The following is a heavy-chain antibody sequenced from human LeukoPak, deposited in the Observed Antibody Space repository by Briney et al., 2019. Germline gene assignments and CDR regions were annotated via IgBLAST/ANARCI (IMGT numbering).Heavy chain of an antibody. CDR2: IYSGGST. CDR1: GFTVSSNY. D-gene: IGHD3-10*01. J-gene: IGHJ6*03. Sequence: GGSLRLSCAASGFTVSSNYMSWVRQAPGKGLEWVSVIYSGGSTYYADSVKGRFTISRDNSKNTLYLQMNSLRAEDTAVYYCAKSGKKGSGSGSSVSYYMDVWGKGTTVTISS. V-gene: IGHV3-53*01. CDR3: AKSGKKGSGSGSSVSYYMDV.